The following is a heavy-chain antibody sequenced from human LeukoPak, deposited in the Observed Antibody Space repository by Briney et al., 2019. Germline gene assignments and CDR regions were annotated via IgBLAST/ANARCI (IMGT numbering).Heavy chain of an antibody. D-gene: IGHD3-16*02. CDR3: ARDWGTGGTYYDYVWGSYRYYFDY. CDR2: ISAYNGNT. CDR1: GYTFTSYG. V-gene: IGHV1-18*01. Sequence: ASVKVSCKASGYTFTSYGISWVRQAPGQGLEWMGWISAYNGNTNYAQKLQGRVTMTTVTSTSTAYMELRSLRSDDAAVYYCARDWGTGGTYYDYVWGSYRYYFDYWGQGTLVTVSS. J-gene: IGHJ4*02.